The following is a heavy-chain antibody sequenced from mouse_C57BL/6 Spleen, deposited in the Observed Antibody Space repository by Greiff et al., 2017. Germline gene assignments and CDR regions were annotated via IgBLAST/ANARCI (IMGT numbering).Heavy chain of an antibody. V-gene: IGHV1-82*01. Sequence: QVQLQQSGPELVKPGASVKISCKASGYAFSSSWMNWVKQRPGKGLEWIGRIYPGDGDTNYNGKFKGKATLTADKSSSTAYMQLSSLTSEDSAVXFCARFDDYDRNYFDYWGQGTTLTVSS. CDR3: ARFDDYDRNYFDY. J-gene: IGHJ2*01. D-gene: IGHD2-4*01. CDR1: GYAFSSSW. CDR2: IYPGDGDT.